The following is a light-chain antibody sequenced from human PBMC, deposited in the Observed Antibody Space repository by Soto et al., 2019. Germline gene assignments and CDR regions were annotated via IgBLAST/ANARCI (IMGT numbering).Light chain of an antibody. V-gene: IGKV1-5*03. J-gene: IGKJ1*01. CDR1: QSISVW. CDR3: QQYNNRWT. CDR2: KAS. Sequence: DIQMTQSPSTLSASVGDRVTITCRASQSISVWLAWFQQKPGNAPKLLIYKASTLESGVPSRFSGSGSGTEFTLTISSLQPADSATYYCQQYNNRWTFSQGTKVEI.